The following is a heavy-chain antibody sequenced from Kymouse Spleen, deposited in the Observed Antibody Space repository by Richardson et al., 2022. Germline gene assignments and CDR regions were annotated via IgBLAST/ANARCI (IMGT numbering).Heavy chain of an antibody. J-gene: IGHJ4*02. V-gene: IGHV4-34*01. CDR2: INHSGST. D-gene: IGHD3-10*01. CDR1: GGSFSGYY. CDR3: AREWDYYGSGTPFDY. Sequence: QVQLQQWGAGLLKPSETLSLTCAVYGGSFSGYYWSWIRQPPGKGLEWIGEINHSGSTNYNPSLKSRVTISVDTSKNQFSLKLSSVTAADTAVYYCAREWDYYGSGTPFDYWGQGTLVTVSS.